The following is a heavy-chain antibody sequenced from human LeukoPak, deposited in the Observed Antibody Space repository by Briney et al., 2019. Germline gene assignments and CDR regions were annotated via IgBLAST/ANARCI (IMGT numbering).Heavy chain of an antibody. CDR3: VKDPRDTYGTNWFVS. D-gene: IGHD2-21*01. V-gene: IGHV3-23*01. Sequence: GGSLRLSCVASGFSFGNYAMSWVRQAPGKGLQWVSQISSTGGATWYAGFARDRFTISRDNSKKTLYLQMSGLRVEDTAMYYCVKDPRDTYGTNWFVSWGQGTLLIVSS. CDR2: ISSTGGAT. J-gene: IGHJ5*01. CDR1: GFSFGNYA.